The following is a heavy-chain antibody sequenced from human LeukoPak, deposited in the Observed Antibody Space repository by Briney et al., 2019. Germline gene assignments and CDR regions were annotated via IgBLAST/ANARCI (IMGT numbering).Heavy chain of an antibody. Sequence: SETLSLTCAVYGGSFSGYYWSWIRQPPGKGLEWIGEINHSGSTNYNPSLKSRVTISVDTSKNQFSLKLSSVTAADTAVYYCARVPMNIEMTTIKGYYFDYWGQGTLVTVSS. CDR2: INHSGST. CDR1: GGSFSGYY. J-gene: IGHJ4*02. V-gene: IGHV4-34*01. D-gene: IGHD5-24*01. CDR3: ARVPMNIEMTTIKGYYFDY.